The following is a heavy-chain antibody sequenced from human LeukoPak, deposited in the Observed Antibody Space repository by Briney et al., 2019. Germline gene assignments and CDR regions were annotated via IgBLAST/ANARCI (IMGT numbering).Heavy chain of an antibody. V-gene: IGHV4-30-2*01. J-gene: IGHJ4*02. CDR3: ARFSPRAMGNYLDF. D-gene: IGHD7-27*01. Sequence: PSETLSLTCAVSGGSISSGSYSWSWIRQPPGKGLEWIGYIYPRGSTYYNPSLKSRVILSLDKSANEFSLNLSSVTAADTAVYYCARFSPRAMGNYLDFWGQGTLVTVSS. CDR2: IYPRGST. CDR1: GGSISSGSYS.